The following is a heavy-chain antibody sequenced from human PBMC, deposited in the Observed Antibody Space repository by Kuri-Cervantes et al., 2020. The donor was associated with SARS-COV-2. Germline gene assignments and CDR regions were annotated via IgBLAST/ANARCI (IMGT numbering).Heavy chain of an antibody. CDR3: AGAFLRGGSDY. CDR1: GFTFSNYW. V-gene: IGHV3-74*01. J-gene: IGHJ4*02. CDR2: TNTDGSST. D-gene: IGHD1-26*01. Sequence: GGSLRLSCAASGFTFSNYWMHWVRHAPGKGLVWVSRTNTDGSSTSYADSVKGRFTISRDNAKNTLYLQMNSLRAEDTAVYYCAGAFLRGGSDYWGQGTLVTVSS.